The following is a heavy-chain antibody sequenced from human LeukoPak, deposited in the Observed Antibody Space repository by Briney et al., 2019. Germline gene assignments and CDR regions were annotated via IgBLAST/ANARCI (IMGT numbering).Heavy chain of an antibody. V-gene: IGHV4-59*01. Sequence: SETLSLTCTVSGGSISSYYWSWIRQPPGKGLEWIGYIYYSGSTNYNPSLKSRVTISVDTSKNQFSLKLSSVTAADTAVYYCASCTSHCGYWGQGTLVTVSS. J-gene: IGHJ4*02. D-gene: IGHD2-2*01. CDR1: GGSISSYY. CDR3: ASCTSHCGY. CDR2: IYYSGST.